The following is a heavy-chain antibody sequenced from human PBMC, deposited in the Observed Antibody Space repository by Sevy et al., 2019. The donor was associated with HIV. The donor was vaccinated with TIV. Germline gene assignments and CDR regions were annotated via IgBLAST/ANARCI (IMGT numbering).Heavy chain of an antibody. Sequence: ASVKVSCKASGYTFTRYEINWVRQATGQGLEWMGWMNPKSGDTGSVQKFQGRVTMTRNTSISTAYMELRGLRSDDTAVYYCARAIGTTVVTPVDYWGQGTLVTVSS. D-gene: IGHD3-10*01. V-gene: IGHV1-8*01. CDR3: ARAIGTTVVTPVDY. CDR1: GYTFTRYE. J-gene: IGHJ4*02. CDR2: MNPKSGDT.